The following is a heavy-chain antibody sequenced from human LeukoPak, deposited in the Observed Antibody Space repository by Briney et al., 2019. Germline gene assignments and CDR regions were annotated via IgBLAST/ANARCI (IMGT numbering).Heavy chain of an antibody. Sequence: ASVKVSCKASGYTFTTYDINWVRQATGQGLEWMGWMNPNSGNTGYAQKFQGRFTMTRNTSITTTSMELSSLRSEDTAVYYCARGRGSGHKENWFDPWGQGTLVTVSS. CDR3: ARGRGSGHKENWFDP. V-gene: IGHV1-8*01. J-gene: IGHJ5*02. D-gene: IGHD6-19*01. CDR1: GYTFTTYD. CDR2: MNPNSGNT.